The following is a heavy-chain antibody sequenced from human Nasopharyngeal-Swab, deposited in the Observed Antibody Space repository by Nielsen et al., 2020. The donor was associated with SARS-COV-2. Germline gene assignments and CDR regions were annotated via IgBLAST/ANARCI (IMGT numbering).Heavy chain of an antibody. V-gene: IGHV3-74*01. J-gene: IGHJ4*02. CDR1: GFSFRTYW. CDR2: IDTDGAIT. D-gene: IGHD2-15*01. Sequence: GESLKISCAASGFSFRTYWMHWVRQSPGKGLLWVSRIDTDGAITNYADSVKGRFTISRDNAKNTLYLQMNSLRADDTAVYYCARDVGGRDNYWGQGAWSPSPQ. CDR3: ARDVGGRDNY.